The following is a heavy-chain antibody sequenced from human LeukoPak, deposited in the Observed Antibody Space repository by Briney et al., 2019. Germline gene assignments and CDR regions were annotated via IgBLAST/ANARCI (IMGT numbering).Heavy chain of an antibody. Sequence: GGSLRLSFAASGFTFSDYYMSWIRQAPGKGLEWVSYISRSGSTIYYADSVKGRFTISRDNAKNSLYLQMNSLRAEDTAVYYCARDVMDGYNIGGYWGQGTLVTVSS. CDR1: GFTFSDYY. V-gene: IGHV3-11*04. J-gene: IGHJ4*02. CDR3: ARDVMDGYNIGGY. D-gene: IGHD5-24*01. CDR2: ISRSGSTI.